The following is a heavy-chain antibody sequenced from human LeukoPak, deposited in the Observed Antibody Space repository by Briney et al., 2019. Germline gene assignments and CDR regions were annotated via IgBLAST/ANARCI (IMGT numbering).Heavy chain of an antibody. CDR3: STSSGSL. V-gene: IGHV3-7*01. J-gene: IGHJ4*02. CDR1: GFTFTNYA. D-gene: IGHD6-19*01. CDR2: IKQDGSEK. Sequence: GGSLRLSCAASGFTFTNYAMSWVRQAPGKGLEWVANIKQDGSEKYYVDSVKGRFTISRDNAKNSLYLQMNSLRDEDTAVYYCSTSSGSLWGQGTLVTVSS.